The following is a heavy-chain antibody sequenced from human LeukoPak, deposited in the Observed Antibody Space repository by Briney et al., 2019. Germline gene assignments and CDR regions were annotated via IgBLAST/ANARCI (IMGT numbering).Heavy chain of an antibody. CDR3: ATPGALRYNWNYLNY. CDR1: GGTFSSYA. D-gene: IGHD1-20*01. CDR2: IIPIFGTA. J-gene: IGHJ4*02. Sequence: ASVKASCKASGGTFSSYAISWVRQAPGQGLEWMGGIIPIFGTANYAQKFQGRVTITTDESTSTAYMELSSLRSEDTAVYYCATPGALRYNWNYLNYWGQGTLVTVSS. V-gene: IGHV1-69*05.